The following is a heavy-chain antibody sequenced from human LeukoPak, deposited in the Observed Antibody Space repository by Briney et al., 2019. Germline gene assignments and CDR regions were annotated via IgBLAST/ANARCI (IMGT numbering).Heavy chain of an antibody. V-gene: IGHV4-34*01. J-gene: IGHJ4*02. Sequence: SETLSLTCAVYGGSFSGYYWSWIRQPPGKGLEWIGEINHSGSTNYNPSLKSRVTISVDTSKNQFSLKLSSVIAADTAVYYCARGPPRQYYGSGSYSFDYWGQGTLVTVSS. CDR3: ARGPPRQYYGSGSYSFDY. D-gene: IGHD3-10*01. CDR1: GGSFSGYY. CDR2: INHSGST.